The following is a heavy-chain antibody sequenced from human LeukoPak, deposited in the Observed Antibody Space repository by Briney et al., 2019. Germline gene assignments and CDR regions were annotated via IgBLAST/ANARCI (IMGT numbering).Heavy chain of an antibody. CDR1: GYTFTGYY. J-gene: IGHJ4*02. CDR3: ARQRGETYYYGSGSYGYFDY. V-gene: IGHV1-46*01. CDR2: INPSGGST. Sequence: ASVKVSCKASGYTFTGYYMHWVRQAPGQGLEWMGIINPSGGSTSYAQKFQGRVTMTRDTSTSTVYMELSSLRSEDTAVYYCARQRGETYYYGSGSYGYFDYWGQGTLVTVSS. D-gene: IGHD3-10*01.